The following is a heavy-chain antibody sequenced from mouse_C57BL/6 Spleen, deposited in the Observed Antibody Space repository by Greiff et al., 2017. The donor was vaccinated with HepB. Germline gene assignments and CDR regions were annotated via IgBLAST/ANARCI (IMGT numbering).Heavy chain of an antibody. V-gene: IGHV1-64*01. D-gene: IGHD1-1*01. J-gene: IGHJ4*01. CDR2: IHPNSGST. CDR1: GYTFTSYW. Sequence: QVQLKQSGAELVKPGASVKLSCKASGYTFTSYWMHWVKPRPGQGLEWIGMIHPNSGSTNYNEKCKSKATLTVDKSSSTAYMQLSSLTSEDSAVYDSARGDYYGSSYDDAMDYWGQGTSVTVSS. CDR3: ARGDYYGSSYDDAMDY.